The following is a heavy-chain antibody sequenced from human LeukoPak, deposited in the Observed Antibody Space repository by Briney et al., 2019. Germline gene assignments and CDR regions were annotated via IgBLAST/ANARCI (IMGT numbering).Heavy chain of an antibody. CDR2: IYYSGST. J-gene: IGHJ5*02. CDR3: ASLEDSSSWYDGLAIIRNWFDP. CDR1: GGSISSYY. D-gene: IGHD6-13*01. Sequence: PSETLSLTCTVCGGSISSYYWRWIRQPPGKGLEGIGYIYYSGSTTYTPSLHCRLTISVHTSNNQFSLYLRSVTAADTAVYYCASLEDSSSWYDGLAIIRNWFDPWGQGTLVTVSS. V-gene: IGHV4-59*08.